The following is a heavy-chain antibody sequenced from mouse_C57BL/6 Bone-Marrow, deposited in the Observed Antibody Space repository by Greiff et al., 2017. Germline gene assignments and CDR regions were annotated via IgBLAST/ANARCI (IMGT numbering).Heavy chain of an antibody. J-gene: IGHJ1*03. Sequence: EVMLVESGGGLVQSGRSLRLSCATSGFTFSDFYMEWVRQAPGKGLEWIAASRNKANDYTTEYSASVKGRFIVSRDTSQSILYLQMNALRDENTAIDYGARDADCGNSRDWYFDVWGTGTTVTVSS. CDR2: SRNKANDYTT. D-gene: IGHD2-1*01. CDR1: GFTFSDFY. V-gene: IGHV7-1*01. CDR3: ARDADCGNSRDWYFDV.